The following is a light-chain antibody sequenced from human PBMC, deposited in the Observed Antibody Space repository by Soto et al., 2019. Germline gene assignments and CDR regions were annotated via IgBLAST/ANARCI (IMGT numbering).Light chain of an antibody. CDR3: VIWHNSAWV. Sequence: QTVVTQPASLSASPGASASLTCTLRTGINVGYYRIYWYQQKPGSPPQYLLRYKSDSDKQQGSGVPSRFSGSKDASANAGILPLSGLQSEDEADYYCVIWHNSAWVFGGGTKLNVL. CDR2: YKSDSDK. J-gene: IGLJ3*02. V-gene: IGLV5-45*01. CDR1: TGINVGYYR.